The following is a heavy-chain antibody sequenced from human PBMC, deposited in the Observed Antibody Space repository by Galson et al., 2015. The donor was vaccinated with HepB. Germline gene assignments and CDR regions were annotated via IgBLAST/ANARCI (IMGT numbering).Heavy chain of an antibody. CDR1: GFSFTTYY. Sequence: SVKVSCKASGFSFTTYYMHWVRQAPGQGLEWMGIINPISGNTNYAQKLQGRVVMTSDTSTSTVYMELNSLRSDDTAVYYCARDPSDEAPLYYFDYWGQGTLVTVSS. CDR2: INPISGNT. J-gene: IGHJ4*02. CDR3: ARDPSDEAPLYYFDY. V-gene: IGHV1-46*04.